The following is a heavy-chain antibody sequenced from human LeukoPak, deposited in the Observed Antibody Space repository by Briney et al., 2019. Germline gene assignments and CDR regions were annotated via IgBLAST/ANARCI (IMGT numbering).Heavy chain of an antibody. CDR1: GDSISNYY. J-gene: IGHJ4*02. V-gene: IGHV4-34*01. CDR2: INHSGST. D-gene: IGHD3-22*01. Sequence: TSSETLSLTCTVSGDSISNYYWSWIRQPPGKGLEWIGEINHSGSTDYNPSLKSRVTISVDTSKNQFSLKLSSVTAADTAVYYCARGAHYYDSWGQGTLVTVSS. CDR3: ARGAHYYDS.